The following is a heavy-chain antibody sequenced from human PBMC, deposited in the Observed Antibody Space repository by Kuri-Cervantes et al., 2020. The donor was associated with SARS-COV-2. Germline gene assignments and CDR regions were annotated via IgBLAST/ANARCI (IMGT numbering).Heavy chain of an antibody. J-gene: IGHJ5*02. Sequence: SETLSLTCTVSGGSISSYYWSWIRQPPGKGLEWIGYIYYSGSTSYNPSLKSRVTISVDTSKNQFSLKLSSVTAADTAVYYCARALGTPGWFDPWGQGTLVTVSS. D-gene: IGHD3-16*01. V-gene: IGHV4-59*01. CDR3: ARALGTPGWFDP. CDR1: GGSISSYY. CDR2: IYYSGST.